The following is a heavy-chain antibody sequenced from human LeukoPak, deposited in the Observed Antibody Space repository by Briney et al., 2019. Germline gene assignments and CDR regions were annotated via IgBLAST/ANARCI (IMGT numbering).Heavy chain of an antibody. CDR3: ARAPFWSGYRFDY. V-gene: IGHV3-7*03. CDR2: IKVDGSEK. Sequence: GGSLRLSCVVSGFTFSNFWMSWVRQAPGKGLEWVANIKVDGSEKYYAESVKGRFTISRDNAKNSLYLQMNSLRAEDTAVYYCARAPFWSGYRFDYWGQGTLVTVSS. CDR1: GFTFSNFW. J-gene: IGHJ4*02. D-gene: IGHD3-3*01.